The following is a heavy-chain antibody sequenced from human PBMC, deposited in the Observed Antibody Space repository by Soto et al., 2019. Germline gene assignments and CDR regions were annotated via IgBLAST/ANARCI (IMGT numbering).Heavy chain of an antibody. CDR1: GGTFSSYA. D-gene: IGHD6-13*01. CDR2: IITMCGKA. J-gene: IGHJ5*02. CDR3: VRGSSGWSP. V-gene: IGHV1-69*13. Sequence: SVKVSCKASGGTFSSYAMNWVRQAPGQGLEWMGGIITMCGKADYAPKFQGRVTMTADHSRSTAYMELSSLRSEDTAVYYCVRGSSGWSPWGQGTLVTVSS.